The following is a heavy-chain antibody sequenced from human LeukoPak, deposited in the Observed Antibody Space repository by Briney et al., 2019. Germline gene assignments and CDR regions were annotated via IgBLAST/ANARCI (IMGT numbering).Heavy chain of an antibody. D-gene: IGHD3-10*01. V-gene: IGHV4-34*01. CDR3: ARWGFGPLDY. Sequence: SETLSLTCAVYGGPFSGYYWSWIRQPPEKGLEWIGEINHSGSTNYNPSLKSRVTISVDTSKNQFSLKVSSVTAADTAVYYCARWGFGPLDYWGQGTLVTVSS. CDR2: INHSGST. J-gene: IGHJ4*02. CDR1: GGPFSGYY.